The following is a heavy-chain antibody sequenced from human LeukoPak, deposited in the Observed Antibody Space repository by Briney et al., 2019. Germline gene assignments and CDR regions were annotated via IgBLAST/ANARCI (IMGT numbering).Heavy chain of an antibody. J-gene: IGHJ4*02. CDR1: GFTFSSYV. CDR3: AKNSPPPGYSAFAIYDY. CDR2: SSGGGGFT. V-gene: IGHV3-23*01. Sequence: GGSLRLSCAASGFTFSSYVMSWVRQAPGKGLEWVSSSSGGGGFTYYADSVKGRFTISRDNSRNTLYLQMDSLRTEDTAVYYCAKNSPPPGYSAFAIYDYWGQGTLVTVSS. D-gene: IGHD1-26*01.